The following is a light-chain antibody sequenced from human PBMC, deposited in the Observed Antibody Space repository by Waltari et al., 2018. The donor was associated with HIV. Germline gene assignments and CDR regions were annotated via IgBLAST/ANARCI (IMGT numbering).Light chain of an antibody. Sequence: EIVMTQSPSTLSVSTGVTAALSCRASQSVSHNLAWSQQKPGQPPRLVIYAASSRAAGIPARFSGSGSGTEVTLTIASLQSGDFGVYYCQQYSDWPRYTFGGGTNLEIK. CDR3: QQYSDWPRYT. CDR2: AAS. CDR1: QSVSHN. J-gene: IGKJ2*01. V-gene: IGKV3-15*01.